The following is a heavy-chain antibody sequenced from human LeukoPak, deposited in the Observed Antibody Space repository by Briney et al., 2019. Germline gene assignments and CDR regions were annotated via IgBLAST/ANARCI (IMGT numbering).Heavy chain of an antibody. Sequence: SETLSLTCAVYGGSLSGYYWSWIRQPPGKGLEWIGEITHSGSTDHNPSLKSRVTLSVDTSRNQFSLKLSSVTAADTAVYYCARGNYFDTSAYYPSWGQGTLVTVSS. V-gene: IGHV4-34*01. D-gene: IGHD3-22*01. CDR2: ITHSGST. CDR1: GGSLSGYY. J-gene: IGHJ5*02. CDR3: ARGNYFDTSAYYPS.